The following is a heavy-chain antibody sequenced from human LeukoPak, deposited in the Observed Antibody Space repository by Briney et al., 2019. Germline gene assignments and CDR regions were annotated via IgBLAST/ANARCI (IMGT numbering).Heavy chain of an antibody. CDR1: GFTFSSYA. J-gene: IGHJ3*02. D-gene: IGHD4-23*01. Sequence: PGRSLRLSCAASGFTFSSYAMSWVRQAPGKGLEWVSAISGSGGSTYYADSVKGRFTISRDNSKNTLYLQMNSLRAGDTAVYYCAKLPGGAFDIWGQGTMVTVSS. CDR3: AKLPGGAFDI. CDR2: ISGSGGST. V-gene: IGHV3-23*01.